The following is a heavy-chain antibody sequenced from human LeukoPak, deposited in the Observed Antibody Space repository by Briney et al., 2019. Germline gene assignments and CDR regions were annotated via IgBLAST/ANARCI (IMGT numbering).Heavy chain of an antibody. CDR3: ARGRYNWNDFDY. V-gene: IGHV4-30-2*01. CDR1: GGSISTGGYS. CDR2: IYHSGST. J-gene: IGHJ4*02. Sequence: SETLSLTCAVSGGSISTGGYSWTWIRQPPGKGLEWIGYIYHSGSTYYNPSLKSRVTISVDRSKSQFSLKLSSVTAADTAVYYCARGRYNWNDFDYWGQGTLVTVSS. D-gene: IGHD1-20*01.